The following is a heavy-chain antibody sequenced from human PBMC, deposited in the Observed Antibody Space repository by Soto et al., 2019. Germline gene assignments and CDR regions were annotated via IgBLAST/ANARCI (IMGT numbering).Heavy chain of an antibody. CDR3: ARMGSQRYYYYGMDV. D-gene: IGHD6-25*01. CDR1: GFTFSSYS. Sequence: GGSLRLSCAASGFTFSSYSMNWFRQAPGKGLEWVSSISSSSSYIYYADSVKGRFTISRDNAKNSPYLQMNSLRAEDTAVYYCARMGSQRYYYYGMDVWGQGTTVTVS. CDR2: ISSSSSYI. V-gene: IGHV3-21*01. J-gene: IGHJ6*02.